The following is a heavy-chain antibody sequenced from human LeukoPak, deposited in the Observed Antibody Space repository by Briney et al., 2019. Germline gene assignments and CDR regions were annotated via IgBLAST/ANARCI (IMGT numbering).Heavy chain of an antibody. J-gene: IGHJ4*02. Sequence: SETLSLTCTVSGGSISSGGSYWNWIRQHPGKGLEWIGYIFYSGSTYYSPSLKSRVAISADMSKNQFSLKLNSVTAADTAVYYCAGSGSSNFFDYWGQGTLVTVSP. CDR2: IFYSGST. V-gene: IGHV4-31*03. CDR1: GGSISSGGSY. D-gene: IGHD3-10*01. CDR3: AGSGSSNFFDY.